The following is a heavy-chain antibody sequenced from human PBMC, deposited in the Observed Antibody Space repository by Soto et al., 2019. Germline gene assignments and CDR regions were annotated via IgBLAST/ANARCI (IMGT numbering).Heavy chain of an antibody. Sequence: GESLKISCKGSGYSFTSYWIGWVRQMPGKGLEWMGIIYPGDSDTRYSPSFQGQVTISADKSISTAYLQWSSLKASDTAMYYCARHARVTVTHYQGHYYYYYYMDVWGKGTTVTVSS. CDR1: GYSFTSYW. V-gene: IGHV5-51*01. D-gene: IGHD4-4*01. CDR2: IYPGDSDT. J-gene: IGHJ6*03. CDR3: ARHARVTVTHYQGHYYYYYYMDV.